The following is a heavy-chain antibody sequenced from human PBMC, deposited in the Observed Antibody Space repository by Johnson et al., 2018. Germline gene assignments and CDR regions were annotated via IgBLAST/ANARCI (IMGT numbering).Heavy chain of an antibody. CDR1: GYTFATYV. CDR2: INVGNGNT. Sequence: QVQLQESGAEVKKPGASVRVSCKASGYTFATYVIQWVRQAPGQRLEWMGWINVGNGNTKYSQKFKDRVTITRDTSASTAYMELSSLSSEDTAVYYCARVARTTDYYYYMDVWGKGTTVTVSS. V-gene: IGHV1-3*01. J-gene: IGHJ6*03. CDR3: ARVARTTDYYYYMDV. D-gene: IGHD1-7*01.